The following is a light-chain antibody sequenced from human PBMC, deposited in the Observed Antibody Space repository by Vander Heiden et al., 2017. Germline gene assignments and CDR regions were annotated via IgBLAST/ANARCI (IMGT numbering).Light chain of an antibody. V-gene: IGLV5-37*01. Sequence: PVLPQPPSSSASPGDSARLTCTLPSDIDVGSYNIYWYQQKPGSPPRYLLYYYSDSYQGPGSGVPSRFSGSKDASANAGVLLISGLRSEDEADYYCMIWPPTGVVFGGGTKLTVL. CDR2: YYSDSYQ. J-gene: IGLJ2*01. CDR1: SDIDVGSYN. CDR3: MIWPPTGVV.